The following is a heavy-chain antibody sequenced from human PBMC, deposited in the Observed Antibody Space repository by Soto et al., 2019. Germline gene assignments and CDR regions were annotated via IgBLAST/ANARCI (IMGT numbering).Heavy chain of an antibody. CDR3: ARMGDYYFSMDV. CDR1: GFAFPSYG. CDR2: IYYDGRKT. Sequence: GGSLRLSCAASGFAFPSYGIHWVRQAPGKGLEWVSLIYYDGRKTFYADCVRGRFTISRDDSENTVYLQMNSMRAEDTAVYYCARMGDYYFSMDVWGQGTTVTVSS. J-gene: IGHJ6*02. D-gene: IGHD3-16*01. V-gene: IGHV3-33*01.